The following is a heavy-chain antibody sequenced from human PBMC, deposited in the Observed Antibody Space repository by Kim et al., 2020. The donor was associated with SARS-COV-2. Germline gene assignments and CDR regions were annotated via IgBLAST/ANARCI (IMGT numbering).Heavy chain of an antibody. CDR3: AKVPSIAAAGTRYFQH. Sequence: GGSLRLSCAASGFTFSSYAMSWVRQAPGKGLEWVSAISGSGGSTYYADSVKGRFTISRDNSKNTLYLQMNSLRAEDTAVYYCAKVPSIAAAGTRYFQHWGQGTLVTVSS. CDR2: ISGSGGST. D-gene: IGHD6-13*01. J-gene: IGHJ1*01. V-gene: IGHV3-23*01. CDR1: GFTFSSYA.